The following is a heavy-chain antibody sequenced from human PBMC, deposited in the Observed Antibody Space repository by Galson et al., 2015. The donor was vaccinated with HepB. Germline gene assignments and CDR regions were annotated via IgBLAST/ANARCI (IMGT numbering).Heavy chain of an antibody. D-gene: IGHD3-22*01. V-gene: IGHV1-24*01. J-gene: IGHJ4*02. CDR2: FDPEDGET. CDR3: ATVVGYYDSSGYPRYYFDY. CDR1: GYTLTELS. Sequence: SVKVSCKVSGYTLTELSMHWVRQAPGKGLEWMGGFDPEDGETIYAQKFQGRVTMTEDTSTDTAYMELSSLKSEDTAVYYCATVVGYYDSSGYPRYYFDYWGQGTLVTVSS.